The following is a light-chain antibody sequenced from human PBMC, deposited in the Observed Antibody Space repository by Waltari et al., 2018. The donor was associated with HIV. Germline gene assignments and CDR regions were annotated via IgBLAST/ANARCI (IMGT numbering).Light chain of an antibody. J-gene: IGLJ1*01. V-gene: IGLV2-11*01. CDR3: CSYAGAYIV. CDR1: NSQIDNSNR. CDR2: DVT. Sequence: QSALTQPRSVSGSPGQSVTISCAGTNSQIDNSNRVSWYQQHPNRAPKLLIFDVTQRPSWVPDRFSGSASGNTASLTISGLQTDDEADYFCCSYAGAYIVFATGTKVTVL.